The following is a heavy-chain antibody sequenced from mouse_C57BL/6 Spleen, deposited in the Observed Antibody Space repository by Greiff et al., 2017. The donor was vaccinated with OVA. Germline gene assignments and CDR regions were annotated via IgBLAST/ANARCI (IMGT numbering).Heavy chain of an antibody. J-gene: IGHJ2*01. CDR3: ARATGTWYLDY. D-gene: IGHD4-1*02. V-gene: IGHV3-1*01. CDR1: GYSITSGYD. Sequence: VQLQQSGPGMVKPSQSLSLTCTVTGYSITSGYDWHWIRHFPGNKLEWMGYISYSGSTNYNPSLKSRISITHDTSKNHLFLKLNSVTTEDTATYYCARATGTWYLDYWGQGTTLTVSS. CDR2: ISYSGST.